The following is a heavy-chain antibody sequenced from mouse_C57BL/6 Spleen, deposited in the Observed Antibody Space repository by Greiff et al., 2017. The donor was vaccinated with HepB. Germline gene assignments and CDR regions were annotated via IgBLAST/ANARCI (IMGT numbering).Heavy chain of an antibody. CDR2: IYPGDGDT. CDR3: ARGNYGSSYGGFDY. V-gene: IGHV1-80*01. Sequence: VKLQQSGAELVKPGASVKISCKASGYAFSSYWMNWVKQRPGKGLEWIGQIYPGDGDTNYNGKFKGKATLTADKSSSTAYMQLSSLTSEDSAVYFCARGNYGSSYGGFDYWGQGTTLTVSS. D-gene: IGHD1-1*01. J-gene: IGHJ2*01. CDR1: GYAFSSYW.